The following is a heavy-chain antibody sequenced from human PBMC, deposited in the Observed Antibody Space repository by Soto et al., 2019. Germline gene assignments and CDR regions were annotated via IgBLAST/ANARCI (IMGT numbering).Heavy chain of an antibody. CDR2: IYHSGTT. CDR3: ARLLYDSRGYYYFDY. V-gene: IGHV4-38-2*02. CDR1: GDSISSGYY. D-gene: IGHD3-22*01. Sequence: PSETLSLTCTVSGDSISSGYYWGWIRQPPGKGLEWIGSIYHSGTTYDNPSLKSRVTISVDMSNNQFSLKLSSVTAADTAVYYCARLLYDSRGYYYFDYWGRGTLVTVSS. J-gene: IGHJ4*02.